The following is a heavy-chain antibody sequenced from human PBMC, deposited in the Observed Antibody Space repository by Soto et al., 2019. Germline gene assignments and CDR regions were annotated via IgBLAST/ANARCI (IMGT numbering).Heavy chain of an antibody. CDR2: IDPSDSYT. CDR1: GYSFTSYW. V-gene: IGHV5-10-1*01. CDR3: AGVLPAAIVDI. D-gene: IGHD2-2*01. J-gene: IGHJ3*02. Sequence: GESLKISCKGSGYSFTSYWISWVRQMPGKGLEWMGRIDPSDSYTNYSPPFQGHVTISADKSISTAYLQWSSLKASDTAMYYCAGVLPAAIVDIWGQGTMVTVSS.